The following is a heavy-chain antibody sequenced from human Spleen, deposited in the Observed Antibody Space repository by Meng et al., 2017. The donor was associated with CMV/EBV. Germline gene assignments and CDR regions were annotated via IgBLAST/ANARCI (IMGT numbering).Heavy chain of an antibody. D-gene: IGHD2-2*02. CDR3: ARVGYCSSISCYTFDY. V-gene: IGHV4-31*02. CDR1: SIHSGGHY. Sequence: SIHSGGHYWGWIRQHPGKGLEWVGSMYHSGSTIYSPSLKSRVSISVDTSKNQFSLKLTSVTAADTAVYYCARVGYCSSISCYTFDYWGQGALVTVSS. CDR2: MYHSGST. J-gene: IGHJ4*02.